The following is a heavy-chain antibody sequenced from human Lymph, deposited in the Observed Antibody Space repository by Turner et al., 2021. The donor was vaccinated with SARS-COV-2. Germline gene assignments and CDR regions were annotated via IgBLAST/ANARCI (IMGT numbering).Heavy chain of an antibody. V-gene: IGHV3-49*04. D-gene: IGHD2-15*01. Sequence: EVQLVESGGGLVQPGQSLRLSCAASGFTLGADAMSWVRQAPGKWLEWVGFIISKAYGGTTQYAASVQGRFTISRDDSKSIAYLQMNSLKTEDTAVYYCTRVKYCTGGSCYGYHFDYWGQGTLVTVSS. CDR3: TRVKYCTGGSCYGYHFDY. CDR1: GFTLGADA. J-gene: IGHJ4*02. CDR2: IISKAYGGTT.